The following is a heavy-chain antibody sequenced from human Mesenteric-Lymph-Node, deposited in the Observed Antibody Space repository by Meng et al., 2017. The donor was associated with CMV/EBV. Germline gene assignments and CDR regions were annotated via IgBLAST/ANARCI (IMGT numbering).Heavy chain of an antibody. Sequence: GESLKISCAASGFTFSDYYMSWIRQAPGKGLEWVSYISSSGSTIYYADSVKGRFTISRDNAKNSLYLQMNSLRAEDTAVYYCARGSSGPKTYYYYGMDVWGQGTTVTVSS. CDR3: ARGSSGPKTYYYYGMDV. D-gene: IGHD2-8*02. CDR1: GFTFSDYY. CDR2: ISSSGSTI. V-gene: IGHV3-11*01. J-gene: IGHJ6*02.